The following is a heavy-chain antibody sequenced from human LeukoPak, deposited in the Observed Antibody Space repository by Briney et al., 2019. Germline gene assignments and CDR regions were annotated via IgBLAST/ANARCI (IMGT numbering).Heavy chain of an antibody. V-gene: IGHV4-34*01. CDR3: AGARPGIAVAGTGDFDY. D-gene: IGHD6-19*01. J-gene: IGHJ4*02. CDR1: GGSFGGYY. Sequence: PSETLSLTCAVYGGSFGGYYWSWIRQPPGKGLEWIGEINHSGSTNYNPSLKSRVTISVDTSKNQFSLKLSSVTAADTAVYYCAGARPGIAVAGTGDFDYWGQGTLVTVSS. CDR2: INHSGST.